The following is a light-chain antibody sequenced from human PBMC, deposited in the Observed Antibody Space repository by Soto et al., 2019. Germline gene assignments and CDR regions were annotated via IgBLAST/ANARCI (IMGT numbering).Light chain of an antibody. CDR2: DNN. CDR3: GTWDYRLTAFV. Sequence: QSVLTQPPSVSAAPGEPVTISCSGRTSNIANNFVSWYQQLPGTAPQLLIHDNNKRPSGVPDRFSGSKSGSSATLDIPGLPTGDEAHYYCGTWDYRLTAFVFGGGTKLTVL. V-gene: IGLV1-51*01. J-gene: IGLJ2*01. CDR1: TSNIANNF.